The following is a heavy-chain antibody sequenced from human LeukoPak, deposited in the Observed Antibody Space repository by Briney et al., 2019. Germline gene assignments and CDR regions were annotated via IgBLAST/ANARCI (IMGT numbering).Heavy chain of an antibody. CDR3: AKRNWYFDL. CDR2: ISGSGGST. J-gene: IGHJ2*01. Sequence: GGSLRLSCAASGFTFTNYAMSWVRQVPGKGLEWVSSISGSGGSTFYTDSVKGRFTISRDNSKDTLYLQMNSLRSEDTAVYYCAKRNWYFDLWGRGTLVTVSS. V-gene: IGHV3-23*01. CDR1: GFTFTNYA.